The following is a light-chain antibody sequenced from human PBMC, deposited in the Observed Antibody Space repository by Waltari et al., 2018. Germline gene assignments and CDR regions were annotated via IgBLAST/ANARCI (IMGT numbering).Light chain of an antibody. CDR2: DVT. CDR3: SSYTSNSTLGV. V-gene: IGLV2-14*03. J-gene: IGLJ3*02. Sequence: DIGGYNFVSWYQQHPAKAPKLMIFDVTNRPSGVSDRFSGSKSGNTASLTISGLQADDEAVYYCSSYTSNSTLGVFGGGTRLTVL. CDR1: DIGGYNF.